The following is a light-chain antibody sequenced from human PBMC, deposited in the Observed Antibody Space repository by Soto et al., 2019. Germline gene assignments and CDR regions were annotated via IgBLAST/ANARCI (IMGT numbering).Light chain of an antibody. V-gene: IGKV1-39*01. J-gene: IGKJ1*01. CDR2: AAC. Sequence: DIQITQSPSSLSSSVLERFTITCRASQGISTYLNWYEQKPGKAPKFLLYAACSLQGGVRSRFSGSGCETDFTLSISRLQPDDFATYSCQQSYSTTWTFGQGTKVDIK. CDR3: QQSYSTTWT. CDR1: QGISTY.